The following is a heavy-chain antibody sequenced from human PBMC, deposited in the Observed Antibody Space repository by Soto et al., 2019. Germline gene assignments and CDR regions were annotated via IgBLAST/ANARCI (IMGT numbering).Heavy chain of an antibody. Sequence: AVVKAFSNASGYTFTRNGISGGRQAPGQGLEWMGWISAYNGNTKYAQKLKGRVTMTTDTSTSTAYMELRSLRSDDTAVYYCARDGTYYDFWSGYYSGDYYYCMDVWG. J-gene: IGHJ6*02. CDR1: GYTFTRNG. D-gene: IGHD3-3*01. V-gene: IGHV1-18*04. CDR2: ISAYNGNT. CDR3: ARDGTYYDFWSGYYSGDYYYCMDV.